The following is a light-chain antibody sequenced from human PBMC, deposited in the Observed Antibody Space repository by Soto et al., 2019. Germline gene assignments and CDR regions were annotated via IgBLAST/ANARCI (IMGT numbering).Light chain of an antibody. CDR3: QQRRNWSPGIT. V-gene: IGKV3-11*01. CDR2: DAS. CDR1: QSVGSS. J-gene: IGKJ5*01. Sequence: IVVKLSPATLSLSQGERATLSYRAIQSVGSSLAWYQQKPGQAPRLLIYDASNRATGIPARFSGSGSGTDFTLTISSLEPEDFAVYYCQQRRNWSPGITFGQGTRLEIK.